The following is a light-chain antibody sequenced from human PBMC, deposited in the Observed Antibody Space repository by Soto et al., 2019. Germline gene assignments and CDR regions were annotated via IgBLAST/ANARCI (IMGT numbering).Light chain of an antibody. CDR1: QTVSSN. CDR3: QQYNNWPPAFT. V-gene: IGKV3-15*01. Sequence: EIVMTQSPATLSVSPGERATLSCRASQTVSSNLAWYQQNPGQAPRLLIYDASTRATGIPARFSGSGSGTEFTLTISSLQSEDFAVYYCQQYNNWPPAFTFGPGTKVDIK. CDR2: DAS. J-gene: IGKJ3*01.